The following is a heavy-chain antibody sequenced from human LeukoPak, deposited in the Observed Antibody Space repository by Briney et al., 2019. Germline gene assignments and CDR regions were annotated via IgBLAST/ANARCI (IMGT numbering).Heavy chain of an antibody. CDR2: IYHSGST. D-gene: IGHD3-9*01. CDR1: GGSISSSNW. CDR3: ARGILPPLTGYYYYYYGMDV. J-gene: IGHJ6*02. V-gene: IGHV4-4*02. Sequence: SGTLSLTCAVSGGSISSSNWWSWVRQPPGKGLEWIGEIYHSGSTNYNPSLKSRVTISVDTSKNQFSLKLSSVTAADTAVYYCARGILPPLTGYYYYYYGMDVWGQGTTVTVSS.